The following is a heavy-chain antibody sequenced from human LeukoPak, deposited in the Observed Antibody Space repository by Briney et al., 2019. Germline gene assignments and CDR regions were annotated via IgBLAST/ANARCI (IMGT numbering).Heavy chain of an antibody. D-gene: IGHD3-16*01. CDR1: GFTFSSYA. V-gene: IGHV3-23*01. J-gene: IGHJ6*02. Sequence: GGSLRLSCAASGFTFSSYAMSWVRQAPGKGLEWVSGISGSGGSTYYADSVKGRFTISRDNSKNTLYLQMNSLRAEDTAVYYCATSWGPDTSAFRWGRDGMDVWGQGTTVIVS. CDR2: ISGSGGST. CDR3: ATSWGPDTSAFRWGRDGMDV.